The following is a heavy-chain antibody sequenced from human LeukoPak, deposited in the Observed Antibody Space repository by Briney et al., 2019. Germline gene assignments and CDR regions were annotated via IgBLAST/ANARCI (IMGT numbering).Heavy chain of an antibody. CDR3: AIQGSGFHNAPAGDFDY. J-gene: IGHJ4*02. Sequence: SETLSLTCAVYGGSFSGYYWSWIRQPPGKGLEWIGSVVHTGTIYYNPSLKSRVTISADTSKNQFSLRLSSVTAADTAVYYCAIQGSGFHNAPAGDFDYWGQGTLVTVSS. CDR2: VVHTGTI. CDR1: GGSFSGYY. D-gene: IGHD3-10*01. V-gene: IGHV4-34*12.